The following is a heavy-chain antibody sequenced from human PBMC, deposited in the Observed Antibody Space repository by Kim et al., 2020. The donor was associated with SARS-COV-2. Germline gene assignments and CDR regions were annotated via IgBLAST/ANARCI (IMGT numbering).Heavy chain of an antibody. CDR2: ST. CDR3: ARRGSTWYNY. J-gene: IGHJ4*02. V-gene: IGHV4-59*08. D-gene: IGHD6-13*01. Sequence: STASNPSLKSRITIAMDPSKNQCSLRLSSVTAADTAVYYCARRGSTWYNYWGQGTLVTVSS.